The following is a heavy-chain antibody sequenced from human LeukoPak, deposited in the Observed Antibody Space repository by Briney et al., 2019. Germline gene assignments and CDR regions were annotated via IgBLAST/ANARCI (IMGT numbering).Heavy chain of an antibody. V-gene: IGHV1-2*02. CDR3: TIPPGVGTTTDY. Sequence: GASVKVSCKTSGYTFTDYYMHWVRRAPGQGLEWMGWINTNSGATNYAQKFHGRVTMTRDTSITTAYMELSRLRSDDTAVYYCTIPPGVGTTTDYWGQGTLVTVSS. D-gene: IGHD1-26*01. CDR1: GYTFTDYY. J-gene: IGHJ4*02. CDR2: INTNSGAT.